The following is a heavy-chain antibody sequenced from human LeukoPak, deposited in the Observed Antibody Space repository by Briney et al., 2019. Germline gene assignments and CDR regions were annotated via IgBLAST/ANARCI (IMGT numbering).Heavy chain of an antibody. CDR2: IYHSGST. Sequence: SETLSLTCAVSGYSLSSGYYWGWIRQPPGKGLEWIGSIYHSGSTYYNPSLKSRVNISVDTSKNQFSLKLSSVTAADTAVYYCARQLTVGGDAFDIWGQGTMVTVSS. CDR3: ARQLTVGGDAFDI. CDR1: GYSLSSGYY. V-gene: IGHV4-38-2*01. D-gene: IGHD4-11*01. J-gene: IGHJ3*02.